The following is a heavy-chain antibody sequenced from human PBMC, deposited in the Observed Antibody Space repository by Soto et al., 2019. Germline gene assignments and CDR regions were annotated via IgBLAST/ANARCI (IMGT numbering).Heavy chain of an antibody. CDR1: GFTVSSNY. CDR3: ASLAYSSSSQQDY. Sequence: VQLVETGGGLIQPGGSLRLSCAASGFTVSSNYMSWVRQAPGKGLECVSVIYSGGSTYYADSVKGRFTIYRDNSKITLYLQMNSLRAEDTSVYYFASLAYSSSSQQDYWGQGTLVTVSS. CDR2: IYSGGST. J-gene: IGHJ4*02. V-gene: IGHV3-53*02. D-gene: IGHD6-13*01.